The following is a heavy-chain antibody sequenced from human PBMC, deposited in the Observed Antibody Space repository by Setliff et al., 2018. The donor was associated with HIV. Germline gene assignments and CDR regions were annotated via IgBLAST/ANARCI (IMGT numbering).Heavy chain of an antibody. CDR2: MNPISGNT. V-gene: IGHV1-8*02. Sequence: RASVKVSCKTSGYTFTTSDINWVRQAPGQGFEWMGWMNPISGNTGYAQRFQGRVTMTRDASMDTAYMELTSLRSEDTALYYCARGARLVGRAVVLHYFDHWGQGTLVTVSS. J-gene: IGHJ4*02. D-gene: IGHD1-26*01. CDR3: ARGARLVGRAVVLHYFDH. CDR1: GYTFTTSD.